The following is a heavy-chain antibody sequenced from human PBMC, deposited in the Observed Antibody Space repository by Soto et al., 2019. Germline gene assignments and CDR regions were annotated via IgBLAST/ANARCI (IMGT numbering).Heavy chain of an antibody. D-gene: IGHD2-15*01. V-gene: IGHV4-59*08. CDR2: IYYTGST. CDR1: GGSFTPYH. J-gene: IGHJ3*01. CDR3: ARSDIPDAFDL. Sequence: QVQLQESGPGLVKPSEPLSLTCTVSGGSFTPYHWSWVRQPPGKGLEWIGYIYYTGSTTYNPSLQSRVTISIDTSNNQYPLNLNSVTAADTAVYFCARSDIPDAFDLWGQGTMVTVSS.